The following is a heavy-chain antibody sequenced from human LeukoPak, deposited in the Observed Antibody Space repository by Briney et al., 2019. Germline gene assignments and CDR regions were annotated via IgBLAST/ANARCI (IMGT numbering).Heavy chain of an antibody. J-gene: IGHJ4*02. CDR3: ASHFAHWGSHLFGY. D-gene: IGHD7-27*01. CDR1: GFSFSTHN. Sequence: PGGSLRLSCVASGFSFSTHNMNWVRQAPGQGLEWVSSIGRDSSYVYYADSLKGRFTISRDDAKNSLYLQMNNLRAEDTAVYYCASHFAHWGSHLFGYWGRGTLVTVSS. CDR2: IGRDSSYV. V-gene: IGHV3-21*01.